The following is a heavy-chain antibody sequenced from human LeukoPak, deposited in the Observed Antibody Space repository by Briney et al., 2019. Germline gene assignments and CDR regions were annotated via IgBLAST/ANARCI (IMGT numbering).Heavy chain of an antibody. CDR2: ITSSGGIT. D-gene: IGHD2-21*02. CDR1: GFTFNSHE. Sequence: GGSLRLSCAASGFTFNSHEMYWVRQAPGGGLGWVSYITSSGGITYYADSVKGRLTVSRDNAKNSLFLQMNSLRDEDTAIYYCAGERNCGGDCYQGSWFDPWGQGTLVTVSS. V-gene: IGHV3-48*03. J-gene: IGHJ5*02. CDR3: AGERNCGGDCYQGSWFDP.